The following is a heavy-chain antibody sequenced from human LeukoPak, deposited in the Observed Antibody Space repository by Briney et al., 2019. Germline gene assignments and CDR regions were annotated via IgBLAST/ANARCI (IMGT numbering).Heavy chain of an antibody. CDR1: GGSLSTYH. Sequence: SETLSLTCSVSGGSLSTYHWSWIRLSPVKGLEGIGYIYYSGSTNYNPSLKSRVSLSVDTSTNQFPLKVRSVTAADTAVYYCARGSGSYGFFDLWGQGALVTVS. CDR3: ARGSGSYGFFDL. J-gene: IGHJ4*02. D-gene: IGHD5-18*01. V-gene: IGHV4-59*13. CDR2: IYYSGST.